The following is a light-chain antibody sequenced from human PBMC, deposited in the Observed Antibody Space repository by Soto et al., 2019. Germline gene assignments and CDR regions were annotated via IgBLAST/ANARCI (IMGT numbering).Light chain of an antibody. Sequence: VLTQSPCTLSLSPGERATLSCRASQSVRSRYLAWYQQKPGQAPRLLIYGASSGATGIPDRFSGSGSGTDFTLTISRLEPEDSAVYYCQQYNTSPTWPFGQGTKVDIK. CDR1: QSVRSRY. CDR2: GAS. CDR3: QQYNTSPTWP. J-gene: IGKJ1*01. V-gene: IGKV3-20*01.